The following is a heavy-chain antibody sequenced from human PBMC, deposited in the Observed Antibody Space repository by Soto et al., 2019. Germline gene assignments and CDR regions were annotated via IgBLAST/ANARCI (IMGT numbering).Heavy chain of an antibody. CDR1: GGSLSGFY. CDR3: ARGQEGVVATH. CDR2: IKDGGYT. V-gene: IGHV4-34*01. Sequence: QVQLQQWGAGLLKPSETLSLNCAVNGGSLSGFYWSWIRQPPGKGLEWIGEIKDGGYTNYSPSLKTRGTIPSDTSHNQFSQRLNSVTAAHTGVSYRARGQEGVVATHWDQGALVTVSS. J-gene: IGHJ4*02. D-gene: IGHD5-12*01.